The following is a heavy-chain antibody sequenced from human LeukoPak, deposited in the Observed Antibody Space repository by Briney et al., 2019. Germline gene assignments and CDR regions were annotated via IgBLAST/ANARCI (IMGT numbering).Heavy chain of an antibody. J-gene: IGHJ3*02. V-gene: IGHV3-21*01. CDR3: ARVRKITMIKGGAFDI. Sequence: GGSLRLSCAAPGFTFSSYSMNWVRQAPGKGLEWVSSISSSSSYIYYADSVKGRFTISRDNAKNSLYLQMNSLRAEDTAVYYCARVRKITMIKGGAFDIWGQGTMVTVSS. CDR2: ISSSSSYI. D-gene: IGHD3-22*01. CDR1: GFTFSSYS.